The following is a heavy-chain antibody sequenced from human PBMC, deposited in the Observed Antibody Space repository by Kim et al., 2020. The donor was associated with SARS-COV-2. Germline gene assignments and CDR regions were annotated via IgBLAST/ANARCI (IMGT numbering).Heavy chain of an antibody. Sequence: GGSLRLSCAASGFTFSNDWMSWVRQAPGKGLEWVGGIKRKTDDGTTDYAAPVKGRFTISRDDSKNTLYLQMSSLKNEDTAVYYCTTGWALWGQGTLVTVSS. CDR3: TTGWAL. CDR2: IKRKTDDGTT. J-gene: IGHJ4*02. CDR1: GFTFSNDW. V-gene: IGHV3-15*01.